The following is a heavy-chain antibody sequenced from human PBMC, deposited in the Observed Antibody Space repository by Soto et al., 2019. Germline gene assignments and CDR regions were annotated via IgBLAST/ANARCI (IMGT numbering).Heavy chain of an antibody. V-gene: IGHV3-11*05. CDR3: ARSLRGYSGYSGY. D-gene: IGHD5-12*01. CDR2: ISSSGSDT. CDR1: GFTFSDYY. J-gene: IGHJ4*02. Sequence: QVQLVESGGGLVKPGGCLRLSCAASGFTFSDYYMSWIRQAPGKELEWVSYISSSGSDTNYADSVKGRFTVSRDNAKNSLYLQMNSLRAEDTAVYYCARSLRGYSGYSGYWGQGTLVTVSS.